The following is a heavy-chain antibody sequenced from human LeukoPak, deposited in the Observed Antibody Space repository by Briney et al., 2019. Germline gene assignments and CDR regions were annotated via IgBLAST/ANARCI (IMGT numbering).Heavy chain of an antibody. CDR3: ALRVDYYYYYGMDV. CDR1: GYTFTSYD. Sequence: ASVKVSCKASGYTFTSYDINWVRQATGQGLEWMGWMNPNSGNTGYAQKFQGRVTMTRNTSISTAYMELSSLRSDDTAVYYCALRVDYYYYYGMDVWGQGTTVTVSS. CDR2: MNPNSGNT. J-gene: IGHJ6*02. V-gene: IGHV1-8*01.